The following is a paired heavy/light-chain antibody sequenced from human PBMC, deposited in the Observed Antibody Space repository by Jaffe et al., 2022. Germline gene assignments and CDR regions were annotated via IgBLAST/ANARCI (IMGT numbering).Light chain of an antibody. Sequence: QSALTQPASVSGSPGQSITISCTGTSSDVGGYNYVSWYQQHPGKAPELMIYDVSNRPSGVSNRFSGSKSGNTASLTISGLQAEDEADYYCSSYTSSSTLVFGTGTKVTVL. CDR1: SSDVGGYNY. CDR3: SSYTSSSTLV. J-gene: IGLJ1*01. V-gene: IGLV2-14*03. CDR2: DVS.
Heavy chain of an antibody. CDR1: GFTFSSYE. J-gene: IGHJ6*03. CDR3: ARDRYGDYGYYYYYMDV. D-gene: IGHD4-17*01. Sequence: EVQLVESGGGLVQPGGSLRLSCAASGFTFSSYEMNWVRQAPGKGLEWVSYISVRGSNIYYADSVKGRFTISRDNAKNSLYLQMNSLRAEDTAVYYCARDRYGDYGYYYYYMDVWGKGTTVTVSS. V-gene: IGHV3-48*03. CDR2: ISVRGSNI.